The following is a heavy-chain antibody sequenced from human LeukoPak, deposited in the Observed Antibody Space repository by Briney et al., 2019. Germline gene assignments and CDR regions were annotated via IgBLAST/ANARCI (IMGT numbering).Heavy chain of an antibody. CDR1: GGSISSSSYY. D-gene: IGHD3-10*01. CDR3: ARRSSGSYEYYFDY. CDR2: IYHSGSI. Sequence: SETLSLTCTVSGGSISSSSYYWGWIRQPPGKGLEWIGSIYHSGSIYYNPSLKSRVTVSVDTSKNQFSLKLNSVTAADTAVYYCARRSSGSYEYYFDYWGQGTLVTVSS. V-gene: IGHV4-39*07. J-gene: IGHJ4*02.